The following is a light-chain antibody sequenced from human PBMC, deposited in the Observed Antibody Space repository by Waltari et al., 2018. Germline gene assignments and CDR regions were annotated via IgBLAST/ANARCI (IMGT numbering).Light chain of an antibody. Sequence: EIVLTQSPVTLSLSPGERATLSCRASQSFDSYLAWYQQKRGQPPRLLIYDTSNRAPGIPARFSGSGSGTDFTLTISSLEPDDFAVYFCQLRIKWPPEITFGQGTRLEIK. CDR3: QLRIKWPPEIT. CDR1: QSFDSY. J-gene: IGKJ5*01. V-gene: IGKV3-11*01. CDR2: DTS.